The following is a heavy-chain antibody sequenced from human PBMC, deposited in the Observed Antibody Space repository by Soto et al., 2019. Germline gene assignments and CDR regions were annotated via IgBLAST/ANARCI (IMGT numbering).Heavy chain of an antibody. J-gene: IGHJ3*02. D-gene: IGHD3-9*01. V-gene: IGHV1-8*01. CDR3: ARDNWGDILTGYSTPHAFDI. Sequence: ASVKVSCKASGYTFTSYDINWVRQATGQGLEWMGWMNPNSGNTGYAQKFQGRVTMTRNTSISTAYMELSSLRSEDTAVYYCARDNWGDILTGYSTPHAFDIWGQGTMVTVSS. CDR1: GYTFTSYD. CDR2: MNPNSGNT.